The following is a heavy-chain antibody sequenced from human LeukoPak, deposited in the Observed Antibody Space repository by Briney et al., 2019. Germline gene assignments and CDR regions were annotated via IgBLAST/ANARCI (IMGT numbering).Heavy chain of an antibody. CDR3: ARGYCPTPTCYSDNWFDP. V-gene: IGHV1-18*01. Sequence: GASVKVSCKASGYTFTSYGISWVRQAPGQGLEWMGWISAYNGNTNYAQKLQGRVTMTTDTSTSTAYMELRSLRSDDTAVYYCARGYCPTPTCYSDNWFDPWGQGTLVTVSS. CDR2: ISAYNGNT. CDR1: GYTFTSYG. D-gene: IGHD2-2*01. J-gene: IGHJ5*02.